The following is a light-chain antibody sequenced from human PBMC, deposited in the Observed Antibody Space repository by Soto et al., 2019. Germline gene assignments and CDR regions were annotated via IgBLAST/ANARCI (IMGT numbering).Light chain of an antibody. CDR1: QSVSSN. V-gene: IGKV3-15*01. J-gene: IGKJ1*01. CDR2: GAS. Sequence: EIVMTQSPGTLSVSPGERATLSCRASQSVSSNLAWYQQKPGQAPRLLIYGASTRATGIPARFSSSGSGTEFTLTISSLQSEDFAVYYCQQYNNWPRTFGQGTKVEIK. CDR3: QQYNNWPRT.